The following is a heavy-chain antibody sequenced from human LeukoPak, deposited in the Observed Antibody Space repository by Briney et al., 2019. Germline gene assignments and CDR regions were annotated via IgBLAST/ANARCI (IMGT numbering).Heavy chain of an antibody. CDR1: GGSISGYY. Sequence: SETLSLTCTVSGGSISGYYWNWIRQAPGKGLEWIGYVFYSGNTYYNPSLRGRVTISIDTSKSQFFLNLSSVTAADTAVYFCAKGTRFDPWGQGTLVTVSS. CDR3: AKGTRFDP. CDR2: VFYSGNT. V-gene: IGHV4-59*01. D-gene: IGHD1-7*01. J-gene: IGHJ5*02.